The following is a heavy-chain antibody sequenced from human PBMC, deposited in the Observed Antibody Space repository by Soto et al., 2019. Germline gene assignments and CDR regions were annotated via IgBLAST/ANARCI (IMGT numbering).Heavy chain of an antibody. V-gene: IGHV3-30-3*01. CDR3: ARFRYSSSSPYFDY. CDR1: GFTFSSYA. J-gene: IGHJ4*02. Sequence: QVQLVESGGGVVQPGRSLRLSCAASGFTFSSYAMHWVRQAPGKGLEWVAVISYDGSNKYYADSVKGPFTISRDNSKNPLYLQMNSLRAEDTAVYYCARFRYSSSSPYFDYWGQGTLVTVSS. CDR2: ISYDGSNK. D-gene: IGHD6-6*01.